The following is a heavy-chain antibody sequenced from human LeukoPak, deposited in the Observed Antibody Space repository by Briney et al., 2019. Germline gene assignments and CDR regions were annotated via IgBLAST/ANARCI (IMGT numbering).Heavy chain of an antibody. CDR1: GGTFSSYA. V-gene: IGHV1-69*05. D-gene: IGHD2-15*01. Sequence: SVKVSCKASGGTFSSYAISWVRQAPGQGLEWMGRIIRIFGTANYAQKFQGRVTITTDESTSTAYMELSSLRSEDTAVYYCARGVGYCSGGSCYCYYMDVWGKGTTVTVSS. CDR3: ARGVGYCSGGSCYCYYMDV. CDR2: IIRIFGTA. J-gene: IGHJ6*03.